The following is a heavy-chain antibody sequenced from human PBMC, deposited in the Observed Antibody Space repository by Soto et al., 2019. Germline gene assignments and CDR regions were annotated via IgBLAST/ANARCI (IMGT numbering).Heavy chain of an antibody. Sequence: EVQLVESGGGLVQPGRSLRLSCAASGFTFENYAMHWVRQVPGKGLEWVSGISWESGIIGYADSVKGRFTISRDNAKNFLYLQMDSLRAEDTALYYCAKDNTGWSGSPIDYWGQGTLVTVSS. D-gene: IGHD6-19*01. CDR2: ISWESGII. V-gene: IGHV3-9*01. J-gene: IGHJ4*02. CDR1: GFTFENYA. CDR3: AKDNTGWSGSPIDY.